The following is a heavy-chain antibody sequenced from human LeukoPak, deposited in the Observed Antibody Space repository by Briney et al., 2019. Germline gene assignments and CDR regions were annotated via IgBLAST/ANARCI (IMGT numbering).Heavy chain of an antibody. CDR1: TDSLSGHY. Sequence: PSETLSLTCTVSTDSLSGHYWSWIRQPPGKGLEWIAYIYSSGTTKYNPSLNSRVTISLDASKNQFSLNLTSVTAADTAVYYCARGGVGYNYVDYWGQGTLVTVSS. CDR3: ARGGVGYNYVDY. CDR2: IYSSGTT. J-gene: IGHJ4*02. D-gene: IGHD5-24*01. V-gene: IGHV4-59*11.